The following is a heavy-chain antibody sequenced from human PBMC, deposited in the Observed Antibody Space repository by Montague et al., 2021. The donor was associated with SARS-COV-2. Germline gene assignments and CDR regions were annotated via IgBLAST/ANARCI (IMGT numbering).Heavy chain of an antibody. Sequence: SETLSLTCAVYGGSFSGHYWNWIRQPPGKGLEWIGEINHSGSTNNNPSLKSRVTMSVDTSKNQFSLNVTSVTAADTAIYYCARESGYSSGWRYYYGMDVWGQGTTVTVS. CDR1: GGSFSGHY. J-gene: IGHJ6*02. CDR2: INHSGST. CDR3: ARESGYSSGWRYYYGMDV. D-gene: IGHD6-19*01. V-gene: IGHV4-34*01.